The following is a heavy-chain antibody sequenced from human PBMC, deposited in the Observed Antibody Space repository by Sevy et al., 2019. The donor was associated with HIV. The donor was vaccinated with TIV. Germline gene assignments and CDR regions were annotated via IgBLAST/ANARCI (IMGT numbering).Heavy chain of an antibody. Sequence: GESLKISCKGSGYSFPSYWIGWVRQMPGKGLEWMGIIYPGDSDTRYSPSFQGQVTISADKSISTAYLQWSSLKASDTAMYYCARPSQSHDYGASFDYWGQGTLVTVSS. D-gene: IGHD4-17*01. J-gene: IGHJ4*02. CDR1: GYSFPSYW. CDR3: ARPSQSHDYGASFDY. CDR2: IYPGDSDT. V-gene: IGHV5-51*01.